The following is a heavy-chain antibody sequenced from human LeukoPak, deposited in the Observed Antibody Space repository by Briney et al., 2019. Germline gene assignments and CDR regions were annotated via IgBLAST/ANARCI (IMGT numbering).Heavy chain of an antibody. CDR3: ARVTDYYDSSLYFDY. CDR1: GGSISSGGYY. CDR2: IYYSGST. J-gene: IGHJ4*02. D-gene: IGHD3-22*01. V-gene: IGHV4-31*03. Sequence: PSQTLSLTCTVSGGSISSGGYYWSWIRQHPGKGLEWIGYIYYSGSTYYNPSLKSRVTISVDTSKNQFSLKLSSVTAADTAVYYCARVTDYYDSSLYFDYCGQGTLVTVSS.